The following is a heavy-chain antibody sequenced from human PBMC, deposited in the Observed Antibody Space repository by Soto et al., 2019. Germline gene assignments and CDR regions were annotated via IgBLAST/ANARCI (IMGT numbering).Heavy chain of an antibody. D-gene: IGHD2-8*01. J-gene: IGHJ5*01. CDR1: GDSVSTNSAT. Sequence: QVQLQQSGPGLVKPSQTLSLTCAISGDSVSTNSATWDWIRQSPSRGLEWLGRTYYRSKWDYDYAASVKGRININPDTSNYQVSLHLDSVTPDDTAVYYCARLIGNSWLDSWGQGTLVTVSS. CDR3: ARLIGNSWLDS. CDR2: TYYRSKWDY. V-gene: IGHV6-1*01.